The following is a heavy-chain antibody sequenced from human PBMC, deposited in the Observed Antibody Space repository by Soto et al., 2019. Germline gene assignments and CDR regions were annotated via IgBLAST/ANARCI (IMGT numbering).Heavy chain of an antibody. J-gene: IGHJ4*02. V-gene: IGHV4-34*01. CDR2: INHSGST. Sequence: SETLSLTCAVYGGSFSGDYWSWIRQPPGKGLEWIGEINHSGSTNYNPSLKSRVTISVDTSKNQFSLKLSSVTAADTAVYYCARGHKNRTGYYKRPLSFDYWGQGTLVTVSS. CDR3: ARGHKNRTGYYKRPLSFDY. D-gene: IGHD3-9*01. CDR1: GGSFSGDY.